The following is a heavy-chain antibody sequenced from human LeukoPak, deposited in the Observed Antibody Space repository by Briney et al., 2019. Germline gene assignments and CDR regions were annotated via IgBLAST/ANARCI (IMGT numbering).Heavy chain of an antibody. CDR3: ARDLYNSASK. V-gene: IGHV3-7*03. CDR2: IKQDGGEK. CDR1: GFTFSSSW. Sequence: GGSLRLSCAASGFTFSSSWMTWVRQAPGKGLEWVANIKQDGGEKYYVDSVKGRFTISRDNVKNSLYLQMNSLRAEDTAVYYCARDLYNSASKWGQGTLVTVSS. D-gene: IGHD6-25*01. J-gene: IGHJ4*02.